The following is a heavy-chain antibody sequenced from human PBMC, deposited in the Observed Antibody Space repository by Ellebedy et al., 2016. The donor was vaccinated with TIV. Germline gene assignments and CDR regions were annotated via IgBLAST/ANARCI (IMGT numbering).Heavy chain of an antibody. CDR3: ARGTFFLYCSGSNCYHDAFDI. J-gene: IGHJ3*02. CDR1: GYTFTRYD. CDR2: MNPNSGNT. Sequence: ASVKVSCXASGYTFTRYDINWLRQATGQGLEWMGWMNPNSGNTGYAQKFQGRVTMTTDTSTSTAYMELSSLGSEDTAVYYCARGTFFLYCSGSNCYHDAFDIWGQGTLVTVSS. V-gene: IGHV1-8*01. D-gene: IGHD2-2*01.